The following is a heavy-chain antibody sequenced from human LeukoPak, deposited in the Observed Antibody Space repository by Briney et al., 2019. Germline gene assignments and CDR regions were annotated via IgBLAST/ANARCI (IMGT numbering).Heavy chain of an antibody. CDR3: AKDSVAVTGTGNIDY. Sequence: GGSLRLSCAASGFTFSNSALSWVRQAPGKGLEWVSLISWGGGSSYYADSVKGRFTISRDNSKNSLYLQMNSLRAEDTALYYCAKDSVAVTGTGNIDYWGQGTLVTVSS. CDR2: ISWGGGSS. V-gene: IGHV3-43D*03. J-gene: IGHJ4*02. D-gene: IGHD6-19*01. CDR1: GFTFSNSA.